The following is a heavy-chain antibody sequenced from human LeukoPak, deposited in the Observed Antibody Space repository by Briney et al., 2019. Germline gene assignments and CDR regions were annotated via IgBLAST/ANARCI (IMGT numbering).Heavy chain of an antibody. Sequence: SETLSLTCTVSGGSISSYYWSWIRQPPGKGLEWLGYIYYSGTTYYNPSLKSRVTISVDTSKNQFSLKLSSVTAADTAVYYCARHQLPDYYYYGMDVWGQGTTVTVSS. CDR3: ARHQLPDYYYYGMDV. D-gene: IGHD3-10*01. CDR1: GGSISSYY. V-gene: IGHV4-59*08. J-gene: IGHJ6*02. CDR2: IYYSGTT.